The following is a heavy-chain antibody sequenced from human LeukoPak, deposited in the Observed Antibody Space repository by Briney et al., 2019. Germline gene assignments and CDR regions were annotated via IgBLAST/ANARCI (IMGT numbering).Heavy chain of an antibody. CDR1: GFTFSNAW. J-gene: IGHJ1*01. CDR3: AKDQGRGAAAGTHFQH. V-gene: IGHV3-15*07. D-gene: IGHD6-13*01. Sequence: GGSLRLSCAASGFTFSNAWMNWVRQAPGKGLEWVGRIKSKTDGGTIDYAAPVKGRFTISRDDSKNTLYLQMNSLRVEDTAVYYCAKDQGRGAAAGTHFQHWGQGTLVTVSS. CDR2: IKSKTDGGTI.